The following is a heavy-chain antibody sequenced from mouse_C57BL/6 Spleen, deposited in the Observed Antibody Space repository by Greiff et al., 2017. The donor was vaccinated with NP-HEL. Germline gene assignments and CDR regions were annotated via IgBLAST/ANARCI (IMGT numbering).Heavy chain of an antibody. CDR2: INPYNGGT. CDR1: GYTFTDYY. Sequence: EVQLQQSGPVLVKPGASVKMSCKASGYTFTDYYMNWVKQSHGKSLEWIGVINPYNGGTSYNQKFKGKATLTVDKSSSTAYMELNSLTSEDSAVYYCARGGYGSSRYWYFDVWGTGTTVTVSS. CDR3: ARGGYGSSRYWYFDV. D-gene: IGHD1-1*01. J-gene: IGHJ1*03. V-gene: IGHV1-19*01.